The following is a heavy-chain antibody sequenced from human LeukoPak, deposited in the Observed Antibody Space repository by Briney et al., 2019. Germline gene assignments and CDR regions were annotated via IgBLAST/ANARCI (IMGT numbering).Heavy chain of an antibody. CDR3: TRGARYGQRFDY. Sequence: QSGGSLRLSCAASGFTFSDHYMDWVRQAPGRGLEWVGRTRNKANGHSTDYAASVKGRFTISRDDSKNSLYLQMNSLKIEDTAVYYCTRGARYGQRFDYWGQGSLVTVSS. CDR2: TRNKANGHST. D-gene: IGHD6-25*01. V-gene: IGHV3-72*01. J-gene: IGHJ4*02. CDR1: GFTFSDHY.